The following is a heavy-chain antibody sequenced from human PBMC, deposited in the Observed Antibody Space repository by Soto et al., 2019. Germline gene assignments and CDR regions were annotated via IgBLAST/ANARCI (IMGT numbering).Heavy chain of an antibody. CDR1: GGSISSSSYY. D-gene: IGHD6-19*01. Sequence: QLQLQESGPGLVKPSETLSLTCTVSGGSISSSSYYWGWIRQPPGKGLEWIGSIYYSGSTYYNPSLKSRVTISVDTSKNQFSLKLSSVTAADTAVYYCARVCPGYSSGWNFDYWGQGTLVTVSS. CDR3: ARVCPGYSSGWNFDY. CDR2: IYYSGST. V-gene: IGHV4-39*01. J-gene: IGHJ4*02.